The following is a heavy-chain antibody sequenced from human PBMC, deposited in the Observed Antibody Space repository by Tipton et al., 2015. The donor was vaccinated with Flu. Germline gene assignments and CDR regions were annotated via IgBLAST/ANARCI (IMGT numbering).Heavy chain of an antibody. CDR2: IYHSGNT. Sequence: TLSLTCVVSGYSVKSNYYWGWIRQPPGKGLEWIGAIYHSGNTQTNPSRKSGVSRSIDTSQNQFSLEMTPVTAADTAVYFCVRDYESGGPDAFDVWGQGTLVTVSS. D-gene: IGHD3-22*01. J-gene: IGHJ3*01. CDR3: VRDYESGGPDAFDV. V-gene: IGHV4-38-2*02. CDR1: GYSVKSNYY.